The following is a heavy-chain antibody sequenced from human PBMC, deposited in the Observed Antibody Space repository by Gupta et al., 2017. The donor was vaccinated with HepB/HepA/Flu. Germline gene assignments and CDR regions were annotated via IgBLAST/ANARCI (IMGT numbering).Heavy chain of an antibody. CDR2: IYTSGST. V-gene: IGHV4-4*07. CDR1: GASISSNF. J-gene: IGHJ4*02. D-gene: IGHD6-6*01. CDR3: ARVVAVRYCDY. Sequence: QVQLQESGPGLVKPSETLSLTCTVSGASISSNFWSWIRQPAGKGLEWIGRIYTSGSTYYNPSLKSRVSMSIDASKNQFSLKLKSVTAADTAIYYCARVVAVRYCDYWGQGALVTVS.